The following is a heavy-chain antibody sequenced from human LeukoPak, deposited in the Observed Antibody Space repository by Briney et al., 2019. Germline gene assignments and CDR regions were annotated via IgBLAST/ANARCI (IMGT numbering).Heavy chain of an antibody. CDR1: GGSISSSSYY. J-gene: IGHJ4*02. CDR2: IYYSGST. Sequence: SETLSLTCTVSGGSISSSSYYWGWLRQPPGKGLEWIGSIYYSGSTYYNPSLKSRVTISVDTSKNQFSLKLSSVTAADTAVYYCARVGEILTGYYTLGDWGQGTLVTVSS. CDR3: ARVGEILTGYYTLGD. D-gene: IGHD3-9*01. V-gene: IGHV4-39*01.